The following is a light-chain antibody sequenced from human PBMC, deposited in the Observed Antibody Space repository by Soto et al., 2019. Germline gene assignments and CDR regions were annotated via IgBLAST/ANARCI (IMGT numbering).Light chain of an antibody. V-gene: IGLV4-69*01. CDR2: MKSDGSH. CDR1: SGHSTYA. J-gene: IGLJ3*02. CDR3: QSLGTGIQV. Sequence: QLVLTQSPSASASQGASVKLTCTLSSGHSTYAIAWHQQQSGKGPRFLMKMKSDGSHSKGDGFFDRFSGSSSGAERHLTISSLQSEDEADYYCQSLGTGIQVFGGGTKLTVL.